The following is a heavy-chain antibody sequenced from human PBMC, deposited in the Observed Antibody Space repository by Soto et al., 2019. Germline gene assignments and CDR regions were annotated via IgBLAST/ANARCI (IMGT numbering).Heavy chain of an antibody. CDR3: ASPSTSGWNNDAFDI. D-gene: IGHD6-19*01. Sequence: QVQLQESGPGLVKPSGTLSLTCAVSSGSISSSNWWSWVRQPPGKGLEWIGEIYHSGSTNYNPSLKCRVTISVDKSKNQFSLKLSSVTAADTAVYYCASPSTSGWNNDAFDIWGQGTMVTVSS. CDR1: SGSISSSNW. V-gene: IGHV4-4*02. J-gene: IGHJ3*02. CDR2: IYHSGST.